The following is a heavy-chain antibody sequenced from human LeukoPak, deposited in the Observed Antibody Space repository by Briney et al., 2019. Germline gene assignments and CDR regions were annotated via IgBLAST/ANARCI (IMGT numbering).Heavy chain of an antibody. CDR3: ARGMYYYDSSDIGGGYYFDY. Sequence: PGGSLRLSCAASGFTFSSYATRWVRQAPGKGLEWVSAISGSGGSTYYADSVKGRFTISRDNSKKTVFLQMNSLRAEDTAVYYCARGMYYYDSSDIGGGYYFDYWGQGTLVTVSS. CDR1: GFTFSSYA. CDR2: ISGSGGST. D-gene: IGHD3-22*01. V-gene: IGHV3-23*01. J-gene: IGHJ4*02.